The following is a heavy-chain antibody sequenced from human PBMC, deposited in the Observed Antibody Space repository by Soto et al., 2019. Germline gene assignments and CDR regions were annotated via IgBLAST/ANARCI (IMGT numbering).Heavy chain of an antibody. D-gene: IGHD2-2*01. CDR2: ISYDGSNK. Sequence: GGSLRLSCAASGFTFSSYGMHWVRQAPGKGLEWVAVISYDGSNKYYADSVKGRFTISRDNSKNTLYLQMNSLRAEDTAVYYCAKAGYCISTSCPHFSYYYGMDVWGQGTTVTVSS. CDR1: GFTFSSYG. CDR3: AKAGYCISTSCPHFSYYYGMDV. J-gene: IGHJ6*02. V-gene: IGHV3-30*18.